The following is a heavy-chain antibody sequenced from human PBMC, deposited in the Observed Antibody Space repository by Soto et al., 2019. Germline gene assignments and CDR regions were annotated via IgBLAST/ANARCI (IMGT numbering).Heavy chain of an antibody. J-gene: IGHJ6*02. CDR3: ARDLGVRGVIIGPDYYYGMDV. Sequence: ASVKVSCKASGYTFTSYYMHWVRQAPGQGLEWMGIINPSGGSTSYAQKFQGRVTMTRDTSTSTVYMGLSSLRSEDTAVYYCARDLGVRGVIIGPDYYYGMDVWGQGTTVTVS. D-gene: IGHD3-10*01. CDR2: INPSGGST. V-gene: IGHV1-46*01. CDR1: GYTFTSYY.